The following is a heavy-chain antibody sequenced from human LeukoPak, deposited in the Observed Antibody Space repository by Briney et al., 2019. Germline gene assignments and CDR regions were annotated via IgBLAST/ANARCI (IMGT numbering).Heavy chain of an antibody. CDR1: GGTFSSCA. CDR3: ARTNNYYYYYMDV. J-gene: IGHJ6*03. CDR2: IIPIFGTA. D-gene: IGHD2/OR15-2a*01. Sequence: VASVKVSCKASGGTFSSCAISWVRQAPGQGLEWMGGIIPIFGTANYAQKFQGRVTITTDESTSTAYMELSSLRSEDTAVYYCARTNNYYYYYMDVWGKGTTVTVSS. V-gene: IGHV1-69*05.